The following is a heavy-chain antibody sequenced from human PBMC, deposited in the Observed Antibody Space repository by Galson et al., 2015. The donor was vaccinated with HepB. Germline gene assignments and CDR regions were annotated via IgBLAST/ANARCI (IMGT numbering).Heavy chain of an antibody. V-gene: IGHV3-11*06. CDR2: ISGSTNYI. J-gene: IGHJ5*02. D-gene: IGHD1-1*01. Sequence: SLRLSCAASGFTFSDYYMSWIRQAPGKGPEWLSYISGSTNYINYADSVKGRFTISRDNAKNSLYLQMNSLRAEDTAVYYCARDINRRGWNVRDVDAGFGFDPWGQGTLVTVSS. CDR1: GFTFSDYY. CDR3: ARDINRRGWNVRDVDAGFGFDP.